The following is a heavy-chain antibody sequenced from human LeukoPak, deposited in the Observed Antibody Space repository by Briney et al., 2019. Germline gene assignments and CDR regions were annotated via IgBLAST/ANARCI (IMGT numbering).Heavy chain of an antibody. V-gene: IGHV3-20*04. CDR3: ARDKGARYFDWLDGDYFDY. CDR2: INWNGGST. D-gene: IGHD3-9*01. J-gene: IGHJ4*02. Sequence: PGGSLRLSCAASGFTFSSYWMSWVRQAPGKGLEWVSGINWNGGSTGYADSVKGRFTVSRDNAKNSLYLQMNSLRAEDTALYYCARDKGARYFDWLDGDYFDYWGQGTLVTVSS. CDR1: GFTFSSYW.